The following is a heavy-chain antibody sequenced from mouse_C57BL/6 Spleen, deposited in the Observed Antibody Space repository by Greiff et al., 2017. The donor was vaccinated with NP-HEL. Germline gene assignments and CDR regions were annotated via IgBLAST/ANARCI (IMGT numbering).Heavy chain of an antibody. Sequence: EVHLVESGGDLVKPGGSLKLSCAASGFTFSSYGMSWVRQTPDKRLEWVATISSGGSYTYYPDSVKGRFTISRDNAKNTLYLQMSSLKSEDTAMYYCARHGDYDPFAYWGQGTLVTVSA. CDR2: ISSGGSYT. V-gene: IGHV5-6*01. D-gene: IGHD2-4*01. CDR3: ARHGDYDPFAY. CDR1: GFTFSSYG. J-gene: IGHJ3*01.